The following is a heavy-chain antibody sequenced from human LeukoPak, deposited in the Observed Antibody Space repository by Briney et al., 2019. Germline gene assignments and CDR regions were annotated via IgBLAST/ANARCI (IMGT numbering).Heavy chain of an antibody. V-gene: IGHV1-18*01. D-gene: IGHD2-2*01. J-gene: IGHJ6*02. CDR3: ARDQIVVVPAAPITNYYYYYGMDV. Sequence: GASVKVSCKASGYXFTSYGISWVRQAPGQGLEWMGWISAYNGNTNYAQKLQGRVTMTTDTSTSTAYMELRSLRSDDTAVYYCARDQIVVVPAAPITNYYYYYGMDVWGQGSTVTVSS. CDR1: GYXFTSYG. CDR2: ISAYNGNT.